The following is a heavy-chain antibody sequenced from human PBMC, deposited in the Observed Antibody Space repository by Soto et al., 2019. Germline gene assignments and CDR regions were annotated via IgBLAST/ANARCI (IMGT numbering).Heavy chain of an antibody. D-gene: IGHD3-10*01. Sequence: SETLSLTCTVSGFYISSGNYYWSWIRQPPGKGLEWIGFIYYSGSTNYNPSLKSRVTISVDTSKNQFSLKLSSVTAADTAVYYCARAPRGNYGYPSYFDYWGQGTLVTVSS. J-gene: IGHJ4*02. CDR3: ARAPRGNYGYPSYFDY. V-gene: IGHV4-61*01. CDR2: IYYSGST. CDR1: GFYISSGNYY.